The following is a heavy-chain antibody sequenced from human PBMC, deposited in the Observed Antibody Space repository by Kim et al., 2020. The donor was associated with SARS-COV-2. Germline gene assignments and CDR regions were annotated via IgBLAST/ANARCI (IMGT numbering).Heavy chain of an antibody. D-gene: IGHD4-17*01. Sequence: ASVKVSCKASGYTFTSYYMHWVRQAPGQGLGWMGIINPSGGSTSYAQKFQGRVTMTRDTSTSTVYMELSSLRSEDTAVYYCARAPLRYGDYDSRGMGVDYWGQGTLVTVSS. CDR2: INPSGGST. J-gene: IGHJ4*02. CDR1: GYTFTSYY. V-gene: IGHV1-46*01. CDR3: ARAPLRYGDYDSRGMGVDY.